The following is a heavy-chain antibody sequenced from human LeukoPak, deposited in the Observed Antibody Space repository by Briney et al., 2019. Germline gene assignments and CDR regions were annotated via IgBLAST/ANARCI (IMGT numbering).Heavy chain of an antibody. J-gene: IGHJ4*02. CDR1: GGSFSDYS. V-gene: IGHV4-34*01. D-gene: IGHD2-21*02. CDR3: AAVVVSGTPYFDY. Sequence: SETLSLTCAVYGGSFSDYSCNWIRQPPGKGLEWIGEINHFGSTNYNPSLKSRVTISGDTSKKQFSLKVNSVTAADTAVYYCAAVVVSGTPYFDYWGQGTLVTVSS. CDR2: INHFGST.